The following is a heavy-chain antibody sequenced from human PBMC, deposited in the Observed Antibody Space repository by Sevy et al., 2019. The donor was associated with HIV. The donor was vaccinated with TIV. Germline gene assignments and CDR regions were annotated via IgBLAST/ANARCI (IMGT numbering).Heavy chain of an antibody. D-gene: IGHD2-21*01. Sequence: GGSLRLSCAASGFTFSSYAMSWVRQAPGKGLEWVSGISGSGGSTYYADSVKGRFTISRDNSKNTLYLQMNRLRAEGMAVSYCAKERRVRCGAYYFDYWGQGTLVTVSS. V-gene: IGHV3-23*01. CDR1: GFTFSSYA. CDR2: ISGSGGST. J-gene: IGHJ4*02. CDR3: AKERRVRCGAYYFDY.